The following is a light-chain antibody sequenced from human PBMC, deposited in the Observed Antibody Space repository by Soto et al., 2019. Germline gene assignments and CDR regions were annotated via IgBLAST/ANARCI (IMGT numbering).Light chain of an antibody. J-gene: IGKJ1*01. V-gene: IGKV3-20*01. Sequence: EIVLTQSPGTLSLSPGERATLSCRASQSVSSSYLAWYQQKPGQAPRLLIYGASSRATGIPDRFSGSGSGTDLSRTISRLGPEDFAVYYCQQYGSSPPWTFGQGTKVEIK. CDR3: QQYGSSPPWT. CDR2: GAS. CDR1: QSVSSSY.